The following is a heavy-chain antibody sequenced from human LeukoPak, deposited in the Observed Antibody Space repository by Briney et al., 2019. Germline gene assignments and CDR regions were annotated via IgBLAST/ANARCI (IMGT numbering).Heavy chain of an antibody. D-gene: IGHD3-22*01. Sequence: SETLSLTCTVSGGSISSYYWSWIRQPPGKGLEWIGYIYYSGSTNYNPSLKSRVTISVDTSKNQFSLKLSSVTAADTAVYYCARVPGVYYYDSSGYYHSDALDIWGQGTMVTVSS. CDR2: IYYSGST. V-gene: IGHV4-59*12. J-gene: IGHJ3*02. CDR1: GGSISSYY. CDR3: ARVPGVYYYDSSGYYHSDALDI.